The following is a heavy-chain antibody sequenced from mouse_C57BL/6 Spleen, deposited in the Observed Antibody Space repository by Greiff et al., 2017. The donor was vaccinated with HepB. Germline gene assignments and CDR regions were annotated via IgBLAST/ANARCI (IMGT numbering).Heavy chain of an antibody. CDR2: IYPGSGNT. D-gene: IGHD2-1*01. Sequence: QVQLQQSGPELVKPGASVKISCKASGYSFTSYYIHWVKQRPGQGLEWIGWIYPGSGNTNYNEKFKGKATLTADTSSSTAYMQLSSLTSEDSAVYYCARGDYGNLYWYFDVWGTGTTVTVSS. J-gene: IGHJ1*03. CDR1: GYSFTSYY. V-gene: IGHV1-66*01. CDR3: ARGDYGNLYWYFDV.